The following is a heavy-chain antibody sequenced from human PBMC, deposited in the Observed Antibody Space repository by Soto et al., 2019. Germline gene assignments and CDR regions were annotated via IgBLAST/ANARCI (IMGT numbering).Heavy chain of an antibody. D-gene: IGHD3-3*01. CDR2: MNPNSGNT. CDR1: GYTFTSYD. Sequence: ASVKVSCKASGYTFTSYDINWVRQATGQGLEWMGWMNPNSGNTGYAQKFQGRVTMTRNTSISTAYMELSSLRSEDTAVYYCARGSNLYYDFWSGYPRFDPWGQGTLVTVSS. J-gene: IGHJ5*02. V-gene: IGHV1-8*01. CDR3: ARGSNLYYDFWSGYPRFDP.